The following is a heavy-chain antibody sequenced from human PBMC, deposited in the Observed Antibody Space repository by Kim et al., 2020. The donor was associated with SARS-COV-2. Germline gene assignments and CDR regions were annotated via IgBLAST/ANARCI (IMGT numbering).Heavy chain of an antibody. CDR2: ISYDGSNK. J-gene: IGHJ4*02. CDR3: ARDPSVYYDFWSGPRGFDY. Sequence: GGSLRLSCAASGFTFSSYAMHWVRQAPGKGLEWVAVISYDGSNKYYADSVKGRFTISRDNSKNTLYLQMNSLRAEDTAVYYCARDPSVYYDFWSGPRGFDYWGQGTLVTVSS. CDR1: GFTFSSYA. V-gene: IGHV3-30-3*01. D-gene: IGHD3-3*01.